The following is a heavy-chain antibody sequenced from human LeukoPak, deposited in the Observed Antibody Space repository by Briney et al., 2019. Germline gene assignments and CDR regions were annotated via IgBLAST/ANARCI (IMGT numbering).Heavy chain of an antibody. Sequence: PSGTLSLTCAVSGGSISSSNWWSWVRQPPGKGLEWIGEIYHSGSTNYNPSLKSRVTISVDKSKNQFSLKLSSVTAADTAVYYCASIRIAAAGYFDYWGQGTLVTVSS. D-gene: IGHD6-13*01. CDR3: ASIRIAAAGYFDY. CDR2: IYHSGST. J-gene: IGHJ4*02. CDR1: GGSISSSNW. V-gene: IGHV4-4*02.